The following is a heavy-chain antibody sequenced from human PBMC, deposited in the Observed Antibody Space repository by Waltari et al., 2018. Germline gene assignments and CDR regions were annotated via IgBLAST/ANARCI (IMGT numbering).Heavy chain of an antibody. CDR3: ARLGGYCSGGSCFNWFDP. CDR2: IYHSGST. CDR1: GGSISSSNW. V-gene: IGHV4-4*02. D-gene: IGHD2-15*01. J-gene: IGHJ5*02. Sequence: QVQLQESGPGLVKPSGTLSLTCAVSGGSISSSNWWSWVRQPPGKGLEWIGEIYHSGSTNYNPSLKSRVTISVEKSKNQFSLKLSSVTAADTAVYYCARLGGYCSGGSCFNWFDPWGQGTLVTVSS.